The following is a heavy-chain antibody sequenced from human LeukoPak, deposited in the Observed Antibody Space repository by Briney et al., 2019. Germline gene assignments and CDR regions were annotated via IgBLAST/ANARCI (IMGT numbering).Heavy chain of an antibody. CDR2: IMPSLGIG. D-gene: IGHD2-21*02. V-gene: IGHV1-69*04. CDR3: ARGRIVVVTATLYYYYYMDV. Sequence: GSSVKVSCKASGGTFLGGTSNNYAINWVRQAPGQGLEWLGRIMPSLGIGNYPQKFQGRVTITADESASTAYMELSSLRSEDTAVYYCARGRIVVVTATLYYYYYMDVWGKGTTVTVSS. CDR1: GGTFLGGTSNNYA. J-gene: IGHJ6*03.